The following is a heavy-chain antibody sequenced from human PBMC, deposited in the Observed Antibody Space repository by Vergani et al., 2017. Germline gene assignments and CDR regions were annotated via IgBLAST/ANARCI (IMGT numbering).Heavy chain of an antibody. V-gene: IGHV2-5*02. D-gene: IGHD3-10*01. CDR1: GFSPSTSGVG. Sequence: QITLKESGPTLVKPTQTLTLTCTFSGFSPSTSGVGVGWIRKPPGKALEWLALIYWDDDKRYSPSLKSRRTITKETSKNQVVLTMNNMDPVYTATYYSAHIPIYYYGSGRVGAFDIWGQGTMVTVSS. CDR3: AHIPIYYYGSGRVGAFDI. CDR2: IYWDDDK. J-gene: IGHJ3*02.